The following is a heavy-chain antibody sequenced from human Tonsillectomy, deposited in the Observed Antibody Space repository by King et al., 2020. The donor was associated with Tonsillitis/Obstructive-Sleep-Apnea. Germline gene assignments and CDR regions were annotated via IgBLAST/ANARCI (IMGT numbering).Heavy chain of an antibody. Sequence: QVQLQQWGAGLLKPSETLSLTCAVYGGSFSGYYWNWIRQPPGKGREWMGEINYSGSTNYNPSLKSRVTISVDTSKNQFSLKLSSVTAADTAVYYCARCRDIVVVVANNWFDPWGQGTLVTVSS. CDR3: ARCRDIVVVVANNWFDP. V-gene: IGHV4-34*01. D-gene: IGHD2-15*01. J-gene: IGHJ5*02. CDR2: INYSGST. CDR1: GGSFSGYY.